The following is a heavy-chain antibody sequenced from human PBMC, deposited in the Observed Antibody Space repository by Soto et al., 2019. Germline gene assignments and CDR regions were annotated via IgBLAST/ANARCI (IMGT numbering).Heavy chain of an antibody. J-gene: IGHJ4*02. CDR3: ARRHSNWYFFDY. V-gene: IGHV5-51*01. Sequence: PGESLKISCKGSGYNPSTWHNFTDYWIAWVRQMPGKGLEWMGIIYPGDSDTRYSPSFQGQVTISADKSISTAYLQWSSLKPSDTVMLYCARRHSNWYFFDYWGQGTQVTVSS. CDR1: GYNPSTWHNFTDYW. CDR2: IYPGDSDT. D-gene: IGHD6-13*01.